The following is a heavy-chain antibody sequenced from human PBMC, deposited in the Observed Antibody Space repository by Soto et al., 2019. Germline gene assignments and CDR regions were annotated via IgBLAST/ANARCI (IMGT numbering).Heavy chain of an antibody. V-gene: IGHV4-34*01. J-gene: IGHJ4*02. CDR1: GGSFSGYY. Sequence: QVQLQQWGAGLLKPSETLSLTCAVYGGSFSGYYWSWIRQPPGKGLEWIGEINHSGSTNYNPSLKSRVTIPGDTSKNQFSLKLSSVTAADTAVYYCARGRSSMDFWSGYYFDYWGQGTLVTVSS. CDR2: INHSGST. CDR3: ARGRSSMDFWSGYYFDY. D-gene: IGHD3-3*01.